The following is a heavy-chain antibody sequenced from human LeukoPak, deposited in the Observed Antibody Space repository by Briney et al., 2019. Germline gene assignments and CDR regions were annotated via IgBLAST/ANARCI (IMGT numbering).Heavy chain of an antibody. CDR3: ARAGGIAVAGTKTGWFDP. D-gene: IGHD6-19*01. Sequence: SETLSLTCTVSGGSISSYYWSWIRQPPGKGLKWIGYIYYSGSTNYNPSLKSRVTISVGTSKNQFSLKLSSVTAADTAVYYCARAGGIAVAGTKTGWFDPWGQGTLVTVSS. CDR2: IYYSGST. CDR1: GGSISSYY. J-gene: IGHJ5*02. V-gene: IGHV4-59*12.